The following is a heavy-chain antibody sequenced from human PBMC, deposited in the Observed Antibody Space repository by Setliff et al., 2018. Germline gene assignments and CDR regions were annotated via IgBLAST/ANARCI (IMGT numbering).Heavy chain of an antibody. CDR3: ATPIYDSSGDYRDPRGGYYYYGMDV. V-gene: IGHV3-21*01. D-gene: IGHD3-22*01. Sequence: GGSLRLSCAASGFTFSSYSMNWVRQAPGKGLEWVSSSSSGSSYIYYADSVKGRFTISRDNAKNSLYLQMDSLRAEDTAVYYCATPIYDSSGDYRDPRGGYYYYGMDVWGQGTTVTVSS. CDR2: SSSGSSYI. J-gene: IGHJ6*02. CDR1: GFTFSSYS.